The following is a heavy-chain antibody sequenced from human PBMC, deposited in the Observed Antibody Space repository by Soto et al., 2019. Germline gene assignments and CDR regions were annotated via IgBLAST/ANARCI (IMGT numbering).Heavy chain of an antibody. J-gene: IGHJ1*01. V-gene: IGHV4-30-2*01. CDR3: ARGRIQLWHGSYFQH. D-gene: IGHD5-18*01. CDR1: GGSISSGGYS. CDR2: IYHSGST. Sequence: SETLSLTCAVSGGSISSGGYSWSWIRQPPGKGLEWIGYIYHSGSTYYNPSLKSRVTISVDRSKNQFSLKLSSVTAADTAVYYCARGRIQLWHGSYFQHWGQGTLVTVSS.